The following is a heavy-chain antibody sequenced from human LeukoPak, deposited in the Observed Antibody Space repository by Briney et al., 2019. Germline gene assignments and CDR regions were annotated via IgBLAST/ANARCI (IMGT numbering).Heavy chain of an antibody. CDR2: INPSGGST. D-gene: IGHD1-26*01. V-gene: IGHV1-46*01. Sequence: GASVKVSCKASGYTFTSYYMHWVRQAPGQGLEWMGIINPSGGSTSYAQKFQGRVTMTRDTSTSTVYMELSSLRSEDTAVYYCARSSYSGSYSPHFDYWGQGTLVTVSP. J-gene: IGHJ4*02. CDR1: GYTFTSYY. CDR3: ARSSYSGSYSPHFDY.